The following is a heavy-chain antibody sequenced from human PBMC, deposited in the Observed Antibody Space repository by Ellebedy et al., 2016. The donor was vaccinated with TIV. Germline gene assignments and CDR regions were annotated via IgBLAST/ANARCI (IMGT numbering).Heavy chain of an antibody. Sequence: GESLKISCAASGFTFSSYAMSWVRQAPGKGLEWVSAISGSGGSTYYADSVKGRFTISRDNSKNTLYLQMNSLRAEDTAVYYCAKDFTGAGFDYWGQGTLVTVSS. CDR1: GFTFSSYA. J-gene: IGHJ4*02. CDR2: ISGSGGST. V-gene: IGHV3-23*01. CDR3: AKDFTGAGFDY. D-gene: IGHD3-16*01.